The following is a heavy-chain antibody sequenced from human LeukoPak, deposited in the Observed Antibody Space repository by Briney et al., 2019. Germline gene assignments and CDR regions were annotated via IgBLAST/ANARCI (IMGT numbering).Heavy chain of an antibody. D-gene: IGHD2-15*01. CDR3: ARVGCSGGSCYPDY. CDR1: GFTFSNHW. V-gene: IGHV3-74*01. Sequence: PGGSLRLSCAASGFTFSNHWMHWVRQAPGKGLVWVSSISQDGSRTIYADSAKGRFTISRDNAKSTLYLQMNSLRAEDTAVYYCARVGCSGGSCYPDYWGQGTLVTVSS. J-gene: IGHJ4*02. CDR2: ISQDGSRT.